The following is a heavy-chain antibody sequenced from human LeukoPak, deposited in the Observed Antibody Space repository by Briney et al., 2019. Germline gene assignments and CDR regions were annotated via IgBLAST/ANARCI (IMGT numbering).Heavy chain of an antibody. CDR2: IKQDGSEK. D-gene: IGHD3-22*01. CDR3: AKTRKYYDSSGCSLDY. J-gene: IGHJ4*02. V-gene: IGHV3-7*03. Sequence: GGSLRLSCAASGFSFSSYWMSWVRQAPGKGLEWVANIKQDGSEKYYVDSVKGRFTISRDKAKNSLYLQMNSLRAEDTAVYYCAKTRKYYDSSGCSLDYWGQGTLVTVSS. CDR1: GFSFSSYW.